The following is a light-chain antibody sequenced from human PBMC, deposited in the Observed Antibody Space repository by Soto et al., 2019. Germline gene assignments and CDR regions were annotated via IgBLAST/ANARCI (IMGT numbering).Light chain of an antibody. CDR1: QSVSSSY. CDR3: QQYGSSPPTWT. V-gene: IGKV3-20*01. Sequence: EIVLTQSPGTLSLSPGERATLSCRASQSVSSSYLAWYQQKPGQALRLLIYGASSRATGIPDRFSGSGSGTDFTLTISRLEPEDFAVYYCQQYGSSPPTWTFGQGTKVEIK. CDR2: GAS. J-gene: IGKJ1*01.